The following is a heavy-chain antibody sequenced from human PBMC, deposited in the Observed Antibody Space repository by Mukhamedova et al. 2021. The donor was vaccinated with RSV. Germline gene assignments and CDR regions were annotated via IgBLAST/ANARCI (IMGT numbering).Heavy chain of an antibody. V-gene: IGHV4-34*01. J-gene: IGHJ4*02. D-gene: IGHD3-16*02. Sequence: IGEINHSGSTNYNPSLKSRVTISVDTSKNQFSLKLSSVTAADTAVYYCARAGGDYVWGSYGFVTDYWGQGTRVTGSS. CDR2: INHSGST. CDR3: ARAGGDYVWGSYGFVTDY.